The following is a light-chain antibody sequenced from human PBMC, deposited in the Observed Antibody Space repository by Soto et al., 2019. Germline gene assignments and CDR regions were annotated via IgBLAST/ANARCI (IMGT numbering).Light chain of an antibody. Sequence: DIQMTQSPSSLSASVGDRVTVTCRASQSVRTYLNWYQHKPGQAPNLLIYAASTLQSGVPSRFSGSGSGTDFTLTITGLQVEDFATYYCQHTYTTPRAFGQGTKVEIK. CDR1: QSVRTY. J-gene: IGKJ1*01. V-gene: IGKV1-39*01. CDR2: AAS. CDR3: QHTYTTPRA.